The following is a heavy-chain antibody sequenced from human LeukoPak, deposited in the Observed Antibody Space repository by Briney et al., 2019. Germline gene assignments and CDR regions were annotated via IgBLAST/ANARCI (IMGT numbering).Heavy chain of an antibody. CDR2: ISGSGGST. Sequence: GGSLRLSCAASGFTFSSYAMSWVRQAPGKGLEWVSAISGSGGSTNYADSVKGRFTISRDNSKNTLYLQMNSLRAEDTAVYYCAKDSFLGWNYYDSGSYLSGYWGQGTLVSVSS. D-gene: IGHD3-22*01. V-gene: IGHV3-23*01. CDR3: AKDSFLGWNYYDSGSYLSGY. J-gene: IGHJ4*02. CDR1: GFTFSSYA.